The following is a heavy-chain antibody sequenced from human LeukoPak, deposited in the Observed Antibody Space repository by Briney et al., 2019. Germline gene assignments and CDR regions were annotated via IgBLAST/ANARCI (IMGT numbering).Heavy chain of an antibody. CDR1: GSSISSGDYY. D-gene: IGHD6-13*01. J-gene: IGHJ4*02. Sequence: SETLSLTCTVSGSSISSGDYYWSWIRQPPGKGLEWIGYIYYSGSTYYNPSLKSRVTISVDTSKNQFSLKLSSVTAADTAVYYCARVAAAQRGFDYWGQGTLVTVSS. CDR2: IYYSGST. V-gene: IGHV4-30-4*01. CDR3: ARVAAAQRGFDY.